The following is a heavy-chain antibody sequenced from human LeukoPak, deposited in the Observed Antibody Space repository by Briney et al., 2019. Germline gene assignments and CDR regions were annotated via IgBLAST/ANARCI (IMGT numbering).Heavy chain of an antibody. CDR2: ISGRGGST. D-gene: IGHD6-19*01. CDR1: GFTVSSIH. J-gene: IGHJ4*02. CDR3: ANPGRYSSGWVFPPSFDY. Sequence: PGGSLRLSCAASGFTVSSIHMSWVRQAPGKGLEWVSAISGRGGSTYHADSVKGRFTISRDNSKNTLYLQMNSLRAEDTAVYYCANPGRYSSGWVFPPSFDYWGQGTLVTVSS. V-gene: IGHV3-23*01.